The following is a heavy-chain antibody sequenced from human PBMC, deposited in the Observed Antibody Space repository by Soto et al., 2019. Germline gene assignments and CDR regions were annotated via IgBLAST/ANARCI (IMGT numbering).Heavy chain of an antibody. CDR1: GFTFSSHW. CDR2: INLDGSET. J-gene: IGHJ4*02. CDR3: ARGILTGLDYFDC. D-gene: IGHD1-1*01. Sequence: EVHLVESGGGLVQPGGSLRLSCAASGFTFSSHWMTWVRQIPGKGLEWVANINLDGSETYYLDSVTGRFTIARDNAKDSLYLQMSSLRAEDPAVYFCARGILTGLDYFDCWGQGTLVTVSS. V-gene: IGHV3-7*04.